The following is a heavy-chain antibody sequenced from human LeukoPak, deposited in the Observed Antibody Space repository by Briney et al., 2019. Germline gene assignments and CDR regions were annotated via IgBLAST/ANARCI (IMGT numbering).Heavy chain of an antibody. CDR1: GFTFSSYG. V-gene: IGHV3-33*01. J-gene: IGHJ3*02. Sequence: GRTLRLSCAASGFTFSSYGMHWVRQAPGKGLEWVAVIWYDGSNKYYADSVKGRFTISRDNSKNTLYLKMNSLRDEDTAVYYCARDGSFYYDREEEGNGAFDIWGQGTMVTASS. CDR3: ARDGSFYYDREEEGNGAFDI. D-gene: IGHD3-22*01. CDR2: IWYDGSNK.